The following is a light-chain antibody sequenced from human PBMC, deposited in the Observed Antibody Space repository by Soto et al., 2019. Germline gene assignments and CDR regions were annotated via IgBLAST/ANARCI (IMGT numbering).Light chain of an antibody. Sequence: IQLTQSPSSLSVSVGDRVTITCRASQGISSYLAWYQQKPGKAPKLLIYAASTLQSGVPSRFGGSGSGTDFTLTISSLQPQEFATYYCQQLNSYPYTFGQGTKLEI. CDR3: QQLNSYPYT. V-gene: IGKV1-9*01. CDR1: QGISSY. CDR2: AAS. J-gene: IGKJ2*01.